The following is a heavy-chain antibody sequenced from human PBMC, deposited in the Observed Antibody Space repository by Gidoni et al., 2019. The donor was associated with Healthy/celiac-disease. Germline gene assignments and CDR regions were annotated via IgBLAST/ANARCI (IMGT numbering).Heavy chain of an antibody. J-gene: IGHJ4*02. Sequence: EVQLVESGGGLVQPGSSLRLSCAASGFTFAAYAMHWVRQAPGKGLEWVSGISWNSGSIGYADSVKGRFTISRDNAKNSLYLQMNSLRAEDTALYYCAKDISGGGDDYFDYWGQGTLVTVSS. CDR1: GFTFAAYA. CDR3: AKDISGGGDDYFDY. CDR2: ISWNSGSI. V-gene: IGHV3-9*01. D-gene: IGHD2-15*01.